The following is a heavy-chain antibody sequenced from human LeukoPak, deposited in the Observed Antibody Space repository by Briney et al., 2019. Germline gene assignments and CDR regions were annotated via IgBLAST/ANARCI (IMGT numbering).Heavy chain of an antibody. J-gene: IGHJ4*02. Sequence: GSLRLSFAASGFPFINGWVNWVRQAPGKGLECIGRIKTKTDGGTTDYAAPVEGRFTISRDDSKNTLYLQMNSLKTEDTAVYYRATSTGNSGGRFDFDYWGQGTLVTVSS. CDR2: IKTKTDGGTT. CDR3: ATSTGNSGGRFDFDY. D-gene: IGHD6-19*01. CDR1: GFPFINGW. V-gene: IGHV3-15*01.